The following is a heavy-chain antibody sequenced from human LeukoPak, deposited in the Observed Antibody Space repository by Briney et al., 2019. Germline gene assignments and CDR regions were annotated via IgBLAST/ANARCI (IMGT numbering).Heavy chain of an antibody. CDR2: VYPDDSET. CDR1: GYRFTTDY. V-gene: IGHV5-51*01. CDR3: ARQAYGSHFDAFDI. Sequence: GESLKISCKASGYRFTTDYIGWVRQMPGKGLEWMGIVYPDDSETNYSPSFQGQVSMSVDKSITTAYLQWSSLKASDTAIYYCARQAYGSHFDAFDIWGQGTMVTVSS. D-gene: IGHD3-22*01. J-gene: IGHJ3*02.